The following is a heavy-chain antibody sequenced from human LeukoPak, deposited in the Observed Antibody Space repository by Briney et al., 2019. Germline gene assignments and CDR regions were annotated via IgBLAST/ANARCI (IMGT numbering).Heavy chain of an antibody. D-gene: IGHD3-3*01. CDR1: EFTFSSYN. Sequence: GGSLRLSCAASEFTFSSYNMNWVRQAPGKGLEWVSSISSSSAYIYYADSVKGRFTISRDNAKNSLYLQMNSLRAEETAVYYCAREMFWSGYFSDLDYWGQGALVTVSS. CDR2: ISSSSAYI. V-gene: IGHV3-21*01. J-gene: IGHJ4*02. CDR3: AREMFWSGYFSDLDY.